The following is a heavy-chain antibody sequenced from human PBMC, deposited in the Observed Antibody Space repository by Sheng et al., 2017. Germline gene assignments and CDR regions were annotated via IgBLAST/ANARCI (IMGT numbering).Heavy chain of an antibody. CDR1: GFTFGAFA. CDR3: AKPRVMGTIKGSSDY. J-gene: IGHJ4*02. CDR2: ITNSGAST. V-gene: IGHV3-23*04. Sequence: AQLVESGGGLVQPGESLTLSCTASGFTFGAFAMTWVRQAPGKGLEWVSSITNSGASTYYADSVRGRFSISRDNSKSTMSLQMNSLRADDTAIYYCAKPRVMGTIKGSSDYWGQGALVTVSS. D-gene: IGHD5-12*01.